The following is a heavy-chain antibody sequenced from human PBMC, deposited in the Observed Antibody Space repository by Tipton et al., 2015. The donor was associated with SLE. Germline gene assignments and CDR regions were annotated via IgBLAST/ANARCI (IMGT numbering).Heavy chain of an antibody. CDR2: IYSGGDT. CDR1: GFDVSNNY. D-gene: IGHD1-26*01. J-gene: IGHJ5*02. CDR3: ARVGIAGTISNWIDP. Sequence: SLRLSCAASGFDVSNNYMTWVRQAPGKGLEWVSVIYSGGDTYYADSVKGRFTISRHNSENTLYLQMNSLRTEDTAVYFCARVGIAGTISNWIDPWGQGILVTVSS. V-gene: IGHV3-53*04.